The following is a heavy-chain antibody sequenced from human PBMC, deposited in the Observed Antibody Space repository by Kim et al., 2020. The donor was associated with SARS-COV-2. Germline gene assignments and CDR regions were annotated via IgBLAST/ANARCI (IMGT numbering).Heavy chain of an antibody. D-gene: IGHD3-22*01. CDR2: ISESGGVT. J-gene: IGHJ4*02. Sequence: GGSLRLSCAASGFTFSSFAMSWVRQAPGKGLEWVSAISESGGVTYYADSVKGRFTFSRDNSQNTLYLQMRSLRADDTAVYYCARGNIGYYYDLWGQGTLVTVSS. CDR3: ARGNIGYYYDL. V-gene: IGHV3-23*01. CDR1: GFTFSSFA.